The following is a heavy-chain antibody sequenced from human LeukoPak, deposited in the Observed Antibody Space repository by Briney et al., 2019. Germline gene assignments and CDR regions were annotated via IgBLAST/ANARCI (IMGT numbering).Heavy chain of an antibody. V-gene: IGHV3-21*01. CDR3: AREAPSYYYDSSGYLDY. CDR2: ISSSSSYI. D-gene: IGHD3-22*01. Sequence: PGGSLRLSCAASGFTFSSYSMNWVRQAPGKGLEWVSSISSSSSYIYYADSVKGRFTISRDNAKNSLYLQMNSLRAEDTAVYYCAREAPSYYYDSSGYLDYWGQGTLVTVSS. J-gene: IGHJ4*02. CDR1: GFTFSSYS.